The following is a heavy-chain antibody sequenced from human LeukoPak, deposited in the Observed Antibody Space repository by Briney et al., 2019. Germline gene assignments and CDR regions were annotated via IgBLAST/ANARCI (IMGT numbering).Heavy chain of an antibody. CDR3: ARDDTHYDSSGYFYDAFDI. J-gene: IGHJ3*02. CDR1: GFTFNTYT. V-gene: IGHV3-21*01. Sequence: GGSLRLSCAASGFTFNTYTMNWVRQAPGKGLEWVSSISSSSSYIYYADSVKGRFTISRDNAKNSLYLQMNSLRAEDTAVYYWARDDTHYDSSGYFYDAFDIWGQGTVVTVSS. D-gene: IGHD3-22*01. CDR2: ISSSSSYI.